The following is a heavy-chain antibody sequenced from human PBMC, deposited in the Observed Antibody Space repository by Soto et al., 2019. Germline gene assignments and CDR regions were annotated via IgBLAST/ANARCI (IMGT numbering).Heavy chain of an antibody. J-gene: IGHJ4*02. CDR3: ACLRGYRGSPIDF. D-gene: IGHD2-15*01. CDR1: VDSMSSYY. Sequence: PSESLSLTCSVSVDSMSSYYWSWLLPPPGKGLEWIVYISYSGNNNYNPSLMGRVTMSIGTSKNQLSLRVASVTPATTAVYYCACLRGYRGSPIDFWGQGTQVSVSS. V-gene: IGHV4-59*01. CDR2: ISYSGNN.